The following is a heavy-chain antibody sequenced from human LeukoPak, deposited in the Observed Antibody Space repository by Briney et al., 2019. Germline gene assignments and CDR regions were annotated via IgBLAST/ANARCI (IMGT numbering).Heavy chain of an antibody. Sequence: SETLSLTCTVSGGSISSYYWSWIRQPAGKGLEWLGRIYSSGSTNYNPSLKSRVTMSVDTSKNQFSLKLSSVTAADTAVYYCARGQYHLLYWYFDLWGRGTLVTVSS. CDR2: IYSSGST. CDR3: ARGQYHLLYWYFDL. D-gene: IGHD2-2*01. CDR1: GGSISSYY. J-gene: IGHJ2*01. V-gene: IGHV4-4*07.